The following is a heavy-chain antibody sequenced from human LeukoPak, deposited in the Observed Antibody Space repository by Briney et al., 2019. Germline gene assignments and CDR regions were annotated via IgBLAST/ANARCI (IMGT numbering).Heavy chain of an antibody. D-gene: IGHD3-22*01. Sequence: SETLLLTCTGSRDSISSGGYYSSWIRQHPGKGLEWIGYSHYRRSTYYNPSLNSRVTISVGTTKTQFSLKLSSVTAADTAVYYCARQYYYDSSGYYHFDYWGQGTLVTVSS. CDR3: ARQYYYDSSGYYHFDY. CDR1: RDSISSGGYY. J-gene: IGHJ4*02. CDR2: SHYRRST. V-gene: IGHV4-31*03.